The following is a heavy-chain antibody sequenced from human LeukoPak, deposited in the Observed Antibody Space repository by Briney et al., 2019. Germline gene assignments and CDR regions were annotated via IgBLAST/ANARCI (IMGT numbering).Heavy chain of an antibody. V-gene: IGHV3-9*01. CDR3: AKGGYSYGSGYYYGMDV. D-gene: IGHD5-18*01. J-gene: IGHJ6*02. CDR1: GFTFDDYA. Sequence: GGSLRLSCAASGFTFDDYAMHWVRHAPGKGLEWVSGISWNSGSIGYADSVKGRFTISRDNAKNSLYLQMNSLRAEDTAVYYCAKGGYSYGSGYYYGMDVWGQGTTVTVSS. CDR2: ISWNSGSI.